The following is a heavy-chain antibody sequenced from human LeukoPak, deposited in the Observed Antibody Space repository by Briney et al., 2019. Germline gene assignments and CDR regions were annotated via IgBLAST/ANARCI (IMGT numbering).Heavy chain of an antibody. Sequence: GASVKVSCKASGYTFTSYDINWVRQATGQGLEWMGWINPNSGNTGYAQKFQGRVTMTRNTSISTAYMELSSLRSEDTAVYYCARALRITMVRGVMEYYFDYWGQGTLVTVSS. CDR3: ARALRITMVRGVMEYYFDY. D-gene: IGHD3-10*01. CDR2: INPNSGNT. CDR1: GYTFTSYD. J-gene: IGHJ4*02. V-gene: IGHV1-8*01.